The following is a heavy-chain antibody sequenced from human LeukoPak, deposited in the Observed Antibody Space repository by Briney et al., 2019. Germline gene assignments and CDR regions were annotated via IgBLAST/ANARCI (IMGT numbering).Heavy chain of an antibody. V-gene: IGHV4-61*01. CDR2: IYYSGST. CDR3: ARTRFLGGDRCGRFDP. CDR1: DNSVSSGSYY. D-gene: IGHD3-3*01. Sequence: KSSETLFLTCTVSDNSVSSGSYYGSWIRQPPGKGLEWIGYIYYSGSTNYNPSLKSRVSISVDTSKNQFSLKLNSVTTADTAVYYCARTRFLGGDRCGRFDPWGQGTLVTVSS. J-gene: IGHJ5*02.